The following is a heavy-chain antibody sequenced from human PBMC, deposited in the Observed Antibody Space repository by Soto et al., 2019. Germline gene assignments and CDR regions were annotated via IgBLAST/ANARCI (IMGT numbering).Heavy chain of an antibody. CDR1: GFTFSSYS. CDR2: ISSSSSTI. CDR3: ARARTWIQLWLIDY. Sequence: PXGSLRLSCAASGFTFSSYSMNWVRQAPGKGLEWVSYISSSSSTIYYADSVKGRFTISRDNAKNSLYLQMNSLRDEDTAVYYCARARTWIQLWLIDYWGQGTLVTVSS. V-gene: IGHV3-48*02. J-gene: IGHJ4*02. D-gene: IGHD5-18*01.